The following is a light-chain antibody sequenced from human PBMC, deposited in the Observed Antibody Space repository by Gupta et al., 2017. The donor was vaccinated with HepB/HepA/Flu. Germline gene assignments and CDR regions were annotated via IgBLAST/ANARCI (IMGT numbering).Light chain of an antibody. Sequence: SYVLIQPPSVSVAPGETATFTCGGSNIEAHTVHWYQQKPGQAPVLVVREDYGRPSGIPERFSGSNSGNAATLTIRGVEAGDEADFYCQVWDSSSDHVVFGGGTRLTVL. J-gene: IGLJ2*01. CDR3: QVWDSSSDHVV. CDR2: EDY. CDR1: NIEAHT. V-gene: IGLV3-21*02.